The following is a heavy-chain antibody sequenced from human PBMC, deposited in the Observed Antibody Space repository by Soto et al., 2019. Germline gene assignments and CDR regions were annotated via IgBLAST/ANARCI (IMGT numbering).Heavy chain of an antibody. D-gene: IGHD4-17*01. J-gene: IGHJ4*02. CDR1: RGSISRSPYY. Sequence: SETLSLTCTVSRGSISRSPYYWGWIRQPSGKGLEWIGSIFYSGSTYYNPSLKSRVTISVDTSKNQFSLKLSSVTAADTAVYYCASSYGDYVSYWGQGTLVTVSS. CDR3: ASSYGDYVSY. V-gene: IGHV4-39*01. CDR2: IFYSGST.